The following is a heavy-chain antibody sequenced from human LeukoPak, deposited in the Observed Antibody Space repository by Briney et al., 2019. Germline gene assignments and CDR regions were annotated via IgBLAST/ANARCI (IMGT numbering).Heavy chain of an antibody. D-gene: IGHD6-19*01. Sequence: PGGSLRLSCTVSGFTLSSYEMSWIRQAPGKGLEWVSSIDYDGGSGHCADSVKGRLTISRDNSNNTLFLHLNSLRGEDTAVYYCTRNSGWYGLSWGQGTLVTVSS. CDR3: TRNSGWYGLS. J-gene: IGHJ1*01. V-gene: IGHV3-23*01. CDR2: IDYDGGSG. CDR1: GFTLSSYE.